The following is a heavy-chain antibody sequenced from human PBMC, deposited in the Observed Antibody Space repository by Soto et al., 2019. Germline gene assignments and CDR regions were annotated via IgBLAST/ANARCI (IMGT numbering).Heavy chain of an antibody. J-gene: IGHJ6*02. CDR1: GFTFSSYA. D-gene: IGHD6-13*01. V-gene: IGHV3-30-3*01. CDR3: ARTQESGYSSSWYRGIGGFYGMDV. CDR2: ISYDGSNK. Sequence: GGSLRLSCAASGFTFSSYAMHWVRQAPGKGLEWVAVISYDGSNKYYADSVKGRFTISRDNSKNTLYLQMNSLRAEDAAVYYCARTQESGYSSSWYRGIGGFYGMDVWGQGTTVTVSS.